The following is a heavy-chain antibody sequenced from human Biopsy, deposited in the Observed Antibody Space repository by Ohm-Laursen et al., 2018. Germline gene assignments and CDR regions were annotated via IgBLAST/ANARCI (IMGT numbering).Heavy chain of an antibody. CDR3: ARHPTGFWFDP. CDR2: IYNSETT. J-gene: IGHJ5*02. CDR1: GDSISASTTSY. Sequence: SDTLSLTCSVSGDSISASTTSYWAWLRQPPGKGLEWIGSIYNSETTFYNPSLKSRVAISVDTSPNHFSLKVSSVTAADTALYYCARHPTGFWFDPWGHGTLVTVSS. V-gene: IGHV4-39*01.